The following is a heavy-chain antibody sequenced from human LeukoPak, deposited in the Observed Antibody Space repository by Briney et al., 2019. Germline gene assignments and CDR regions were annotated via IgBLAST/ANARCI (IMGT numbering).Heavy chain of an antibody. CDR1: GGSFSGYY. CDR3: ARGLRLLPY. V-gene: IGHV4-34*01. CDR2: INHSGST. Sequence: SETLSLTCAVYGGSFSGYYWSWIRQPPGKGLEWIGEINHSGSTNYNPSLKSRVTISVDTSKNQFSLKLSSVTAADTAVYYCARGLRLLPYWGQGTLVTVSS. D-gene: IGHD3-22*01. J-gene: IGHJ4*02.